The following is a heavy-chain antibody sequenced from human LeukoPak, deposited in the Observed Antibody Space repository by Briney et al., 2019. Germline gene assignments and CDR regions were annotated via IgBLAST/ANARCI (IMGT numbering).Heavy chain of an antibody. CDR2: ISSSSSTI. D-gene: IGHD1-26*01. Sequence: GGSLRLSCAASGFTFSDYYMSWIRQAPGKGLEWVSYISSSSSTIYYADSVKGRFTISRDNAKNSLYLQMNSLRAEDTAVYYCASLRVVGALSSFGIWGQGTMVTVSS. V-gene: IGHV3-11*04. J-gene: IGHJ3*02. CDR3: ASLRVVGALSSFGI. CDR1: GFTFSDYY.